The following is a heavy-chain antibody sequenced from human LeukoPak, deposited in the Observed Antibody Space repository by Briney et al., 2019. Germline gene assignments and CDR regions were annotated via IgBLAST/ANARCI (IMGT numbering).Heavy chain of an antibody. CDR1: GFTFSSYA. J-gene: IGHJ4*02. Sequence: GGSLRLSCAASGFTFSSYAMHWVRQAPGKGLEWVAVISYDGSNIYYADSVKGRFTISRDNSKNTLYLQMNSLRAEDTAVYYCAREYQWLVGVDYWGQGTLVTVSS. CDR3: AREYQWLVGVDY. V-gene: IGHV3-30*04. CDR2: ISYDGSNI. D-gene: IGHD6-19*01.